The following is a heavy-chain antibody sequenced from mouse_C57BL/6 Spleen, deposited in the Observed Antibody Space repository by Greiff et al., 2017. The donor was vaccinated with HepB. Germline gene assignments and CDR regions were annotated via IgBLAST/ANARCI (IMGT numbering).Heavy chain of an antibody. Sequence: QVQLQQPGAELVRPGSSVKLSCKASGYTFTSYWMHWVKQRPIQGLEWIGNIDPSDSETHYNQKFKYKATLTVAKSSSTAYMQLSSLTSEDSAVYYCAREAYYYGSSYAMDYWGQGTSVTVSS. CDR3: AREAYYYGSSYAMDY. J-gene: IGHJ4*01. CDR2: IDPSDSET. V-gene: IGHV1-52*01. D-gene: IGHD1-1*01. CDR1: GYTFTSYW.